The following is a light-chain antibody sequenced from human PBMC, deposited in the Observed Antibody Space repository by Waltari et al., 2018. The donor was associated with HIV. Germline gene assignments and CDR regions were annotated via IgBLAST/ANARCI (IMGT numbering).Light chain of an antibody. J-gene: IGLJ1*01. CDR2: NGS. Sequence: YVLTQSPSVSVAPGHTASTTCGGNNIGSKRVHSYQQKAGQAPVLVVYNGSDRPSGIPERFSGSRSGNTATLTISRVEAGDEADYYCHVWDRSSDHHVFGPGTKVTVL. CDR3: HVWDRSSDHHV. V-gene: IGLV3-21*02. CDR1: NIGSKR.